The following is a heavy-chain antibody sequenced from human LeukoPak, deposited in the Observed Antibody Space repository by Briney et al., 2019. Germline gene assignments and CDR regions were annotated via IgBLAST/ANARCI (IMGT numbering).Heavy chain of an antibody. D-gene: IGHD6-13*01. J-gene: IGHJ4*02. Sequence: GGSLRPSCAPPGFTFSNTWMSWVRQAPGKGLEWVGRIKSKTDGGTTDYAAPVKGRFTISRDDSKTTLYLQMNSLKTEDAAVYYCTSGLRAADTNWGLGTLVTVSS. V-gene: IGHV3-15*01. CDR2: IKSKTDGGTT. CDR3: TSGLRAADTN. CDR1: GFTFSNTW.